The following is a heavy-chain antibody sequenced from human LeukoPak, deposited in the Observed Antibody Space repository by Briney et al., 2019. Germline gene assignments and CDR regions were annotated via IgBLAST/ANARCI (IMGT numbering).Heavy chain of an antibody. CDR2: IYYSGST. CDR3: ARLQVHCGGDCYTRWFDP. CDR1: GXSVSSYY. Sequence: SETLSLTCTVSGXSVSSYYWSWIRQPPGKGLEWIAYIYYSGSTKYNPSLKSRVTISLDWSKNQFSLKLRSVTAADTAVYYCARLQVHCGGDCYTRWFDPWGQGTLVTVSS. V-gene: IGHV4-59*08. J-gene: IGHJ5*02. D-gene: IGHD2-21*02.